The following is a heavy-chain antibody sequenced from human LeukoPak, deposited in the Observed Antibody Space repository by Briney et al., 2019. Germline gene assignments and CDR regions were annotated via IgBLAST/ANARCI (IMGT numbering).Heavy chain of an antibody. V-gene: IGHV1-2*02. CDR3: ARSVRDCSGGSCYLTSGSGYSSNDY. J-gene: IGHJ4*02. CDR1: GYTFTGYY. CDR2: INPNSGGT. Sequence: ASVKVSCKASGYTFTGYYMHWVRQAPGRGLEWMGWINPNSGGTNYAQKFQGRVTMTRDTSISTAYMELSRLRSDDTAVYYCARSVRDCSGGSCYLTSGSGYSSNDYWGQGTLVTVSS. D-gene: IGHD2-15*01.